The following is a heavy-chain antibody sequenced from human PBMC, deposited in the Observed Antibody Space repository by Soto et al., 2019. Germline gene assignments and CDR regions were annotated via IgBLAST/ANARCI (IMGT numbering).Heavy chain of an antibody. CDR2: ISHDGINK. Sequence: VRQVESGGGVVQPGRSLRLSCTASGFSFSSYAMYWFRQPPGKGLEWVAVISHDGINKHYADSVKGRVTVSRDNSNHSLDLQLNSLRGEDTAMYYCARDMYSSDYFVKWFEPWGQGTLVTVSS. D-gene: IGHD6-19*01. J-gene: IGHJ5*02. V-gene: IGHV3-30-3*01. CDR1: GFSFSSYA. CDR3: ARDMYSSDYFVKWFEP.